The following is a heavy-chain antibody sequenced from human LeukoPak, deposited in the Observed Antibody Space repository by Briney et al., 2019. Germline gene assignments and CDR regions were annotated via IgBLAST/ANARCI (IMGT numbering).Heavy chain of an antibody. Sequence: PGGSLRLSCAASGFTFSSYSMNWVRQAPGKGLEWVSYISSSSSTIYYADSVKGRFTISRDNAKNSLYLQMNSLRAEDTAVYYCAAGGYHYAGAFDIWGQGTMVTVSS. CDR3: AAGGYHYAGAFDI. CDR1: GFTFSSYS. J-gene: IGHJ3*02. CDR2: ISSSSSTI. V-gene: IGHV3-48*01. D-gene: IGHD5-12*01.